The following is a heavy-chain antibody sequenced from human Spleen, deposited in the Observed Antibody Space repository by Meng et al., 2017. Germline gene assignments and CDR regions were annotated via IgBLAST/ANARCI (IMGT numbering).Heavy chain of an antibody. CDR3: VRGNNYAFEY. CDR2: INPKSGDT. J-gene: IGHJ4*02. CDR1: GYTFPDYW. D-gene: IGHD5-18*01. Sequence: QVQLVQSGAEVKKPGASVKVSCKASGYTFPDYWLHWVRRAPGQGLEWMGRINPKSGDTHYAQRFQGRVTMTRDTSMSTVYMELSRLISDDTAVYYCVRGNNYAFEYWGQGTLVTVSS. V-gene: IGHV1-2*06.